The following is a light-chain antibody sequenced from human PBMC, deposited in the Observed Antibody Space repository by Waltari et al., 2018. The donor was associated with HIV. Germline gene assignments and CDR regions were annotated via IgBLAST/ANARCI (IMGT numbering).Light chain of an antibody. J-gene: IGKJ4*01. CDR2: SVS. CDR3: QELKTCPRS. V-gene: IGKV1-9*01. CDR1: QGVGSY. Sequence: IQLTQSPSFLSASVGERLTITRRATQGVGSYLAWYQQQPGKAPNLLIYSVSIVQPGVPSIFSGIDSGAEFTHTSTGLQPEDFATYDCQELKTCPRSFGGGTKVEIK.